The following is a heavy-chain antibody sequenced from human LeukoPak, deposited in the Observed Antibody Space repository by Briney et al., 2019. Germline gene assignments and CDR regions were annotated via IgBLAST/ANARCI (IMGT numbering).Heavy chain of an antibody. Sequence: SGGSLRLSCAASGFTFCSYAMSCVHQAPGKGLECVSAISGSGGSTYYADSVKGRFTISRDNSKNTLYLQMNSLRAKDTAVYYCAKLGIAADGDPTLGAFDIWGQGTMVTVSS. J-gene: IGHJ3*02. CDR3: AKLGIAADGDPTLGAFDI. CDR1: GFTFCSYA. D-gene: IGHD6-13*01. CDR2: ISGSGGST. V-gene: IGHV3-23*01.